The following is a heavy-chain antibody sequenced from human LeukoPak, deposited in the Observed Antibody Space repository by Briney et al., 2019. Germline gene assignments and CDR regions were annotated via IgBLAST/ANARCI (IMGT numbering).Heavy chain of an antibody. CDR3: ARDSPSLKGAVDY. D-gene: IGHD1-26*01. CDR1: GFTFSSYW. CDR2: INSDGSST. Sequence: GGSLRLSCAASGFTFSSYWMHWVRQAPGKGLVWVSRINSDGSSTSCADSVKGRFTISRDNAKNTLYLQMNSLRAEDTAVYYCARDSPSLKGAVDYWGQGTLVTVSS. V-gene: IGHV3-74*01. J-gene: IGHJ4*02.